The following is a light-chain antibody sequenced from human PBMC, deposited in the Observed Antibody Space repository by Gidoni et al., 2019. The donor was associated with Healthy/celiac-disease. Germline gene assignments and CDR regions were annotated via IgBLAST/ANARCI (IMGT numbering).Light chain of an antibody. J-gene: IGKJ4*01. V-gene: IGKV3-15*01. CDR1: QSVSSN. CDR3: QHYNNWPPHT. CDR2: GAS. Sequence: EIVMTHSPVTLSVSPGERATLSCSASQSVSSNLAWFQQKPGQAPRLLIYGASTRATGIPARFSGSGSGTEFTLTISSLQSEDFAVYYCQHYNNWPPHTFGGGTKVEIK.